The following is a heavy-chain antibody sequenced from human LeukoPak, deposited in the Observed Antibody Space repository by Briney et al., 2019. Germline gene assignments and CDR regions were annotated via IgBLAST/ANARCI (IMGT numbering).Heavy chain of an antibody. V-gene: IGHV1-2*02. J-gene: IGHJ3*02. CDR3: ARGLELRSDAFDI. CDR2: INPNTGGT. D-gene: IGHD1-26*01. Sequence: ASVKVSCKASGYTFTGHYIHWVRQAPGEGLEWMGWINPNTGGTHYAPKFQGRVTMTRDTSISTAYMELSRLTYDDTAVYYCARGLELRSDAFDIWGQGTMVTVSS. CDR1: GYTFTGHY.